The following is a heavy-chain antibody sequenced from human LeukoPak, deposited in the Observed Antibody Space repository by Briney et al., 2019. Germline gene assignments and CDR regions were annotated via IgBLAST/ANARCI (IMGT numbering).Heavy chain of an antibody. CDR3: ARVPEVDSSGWYYYFDY. V-gene: IGHV4-30-4*01. CDR1: GGSISSGDYY. Sequence: PSETLSLTCTVSGGSISSGDYYWSWIRQPPGKGLEWIGYIYYSGSTYYNPSLKSRVTISVDTSKNQFSLKLSSVTAADTAVYYCARVPEVDSSGWYYYFDYWGQGTLVTVSS. CDR2: IYYSGST. J-gene: IGHJ4*02. D-gene: IGHD6-19*01.